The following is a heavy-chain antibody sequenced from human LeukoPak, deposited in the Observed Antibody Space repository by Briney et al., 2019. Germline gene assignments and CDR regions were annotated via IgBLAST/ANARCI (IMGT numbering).Heavy chain of an antibody. CDR3: ARTRITIFGVVITPFDY. Sequence: SGTLSLTCAVYGGSFSGYYWSWIRQPPGKGLEWIGEINHSGSTNYNPSLKSRVTISVDTSKNQFSLKLSSVTAADTAVYYCARTRITIFGVVITPFDYWGQGTLVTVSS. V-gene: IGHV4-34*01. J-gene: IGHJ4*02. CDR1: GGSFSGYY. CDR2: INHSGST. D-gene: IGHD3-3*01.